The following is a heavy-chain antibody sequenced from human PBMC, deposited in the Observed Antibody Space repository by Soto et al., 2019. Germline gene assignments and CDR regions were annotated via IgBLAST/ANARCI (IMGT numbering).Heavy chain of an antibody. J-gene: IGHJ4*02. CDR2: LTSTGGT. V-gene: IGHV3-23*01. D-gene: IGHD3-10*01. CDR3: AKDGDLYSGYFDY. Sequence: GGSLRLSCAASGFIFNSYAMNWVRQAPGKGLEWVTTLTSTGGTYYADSVKGRFPISRDNSKNTLYLQMNNLRAEDTAVYYCAKDGDLYSGYFDYWGQGILVTVSS. CDR1: GFIFNSYA.